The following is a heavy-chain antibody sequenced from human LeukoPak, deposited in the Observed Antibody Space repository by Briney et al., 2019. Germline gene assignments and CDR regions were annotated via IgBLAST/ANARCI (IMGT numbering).Heavy chain of an antibody. J-gene: IGHJ4*02. CDR2: INPNSGGT. CDR3: ARDLSLAVPVQGY. V-gene: IGHV1-2*02. D-gene: IGHD6-19*01. Sequence: ASVKVSCKASGYAFTGYYMHWVRQSPGQGLEWMGWINPNSGGTNYAQKFQGRVTMTGDTSISTAYMELSRLRSDDTAVYYCARDLSLAVPVQGYWGQGTLVTVSS. CDR1: GYAFTGYY.